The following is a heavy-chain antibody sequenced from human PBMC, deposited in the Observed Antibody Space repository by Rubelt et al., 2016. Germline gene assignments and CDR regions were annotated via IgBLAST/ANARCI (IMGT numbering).Heavy chain of an antibody. CDR1: GFTFSTYS. V-gene: IGHV3-23*04. Sequence: EVHLVESGGGLVQPGGSLRLPCAASGFTFSTYSMNWVRQAPGKGLECVSGVSGSGGSTDYADSVKGRFTISRDNSKNTLYLQMNSLRAEDTAVYYCANRVTPWGQGTLVTVSS. CDR3: ANRVTP. CDR2: VSGSGGST. J-gene: IGHJ5*02.